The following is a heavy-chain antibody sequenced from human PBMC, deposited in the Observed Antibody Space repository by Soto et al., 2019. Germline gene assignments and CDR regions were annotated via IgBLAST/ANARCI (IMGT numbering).Heavy chain of an antibody. J-gene: IGHJ4*02. Sequence: EGQLLESGGGLGQPGGSLRLSCAASGFIFSRFAMSWVRQPPGKGLEWVSSISGSGGGTYYADSVKGRFTISRDNSKNRLYLQMRSLRADDTAVYWCASSGIVGIPAGGPGGYWGQGTLVSVSS. D-gene: IGHD6-13*01. CDR3: ASSGIVGIPAGGPGGY. CDR2: ISGSGGGT. V-gene: IGHV3-23*01. CDR1: GFIFSRFA.